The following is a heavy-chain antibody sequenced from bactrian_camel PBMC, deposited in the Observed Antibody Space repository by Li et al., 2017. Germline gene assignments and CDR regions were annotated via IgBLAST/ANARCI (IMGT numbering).Heavy chain of an antibody. Sequence: HVQLVESGGGLVQPGGSLTLSCVVSGFMFSSYSMGWFRQAPGKEREGVSCISRAGSSTIMSDSAKGRFTISRHNAENTLYLQMTSLKTEDTAVYYCATDGPGGGAWYIDYWGQGTQVTVS. D-gene: IGHD6*01. CDR1: GFMFSSYS. J-gene: IGHJ4*01. CDR3: ATDGPGGGAWYIDY. V-gene: IGHV3S5*01. CDR2: ISRAGSST.